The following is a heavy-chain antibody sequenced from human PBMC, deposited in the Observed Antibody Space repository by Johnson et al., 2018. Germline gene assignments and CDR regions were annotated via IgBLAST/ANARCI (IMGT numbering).Heavy chain of an antibody. V-gene: IGHV4-61*01. CDR2: IHHSGST. J-gene: IGHJ6*02. Sequence: QVQLQESGPGLVKPSETLSLTCTVSGGSVSSGTYYWSWIRQSPGKGLEWIGYIHHSGSTTYNPSLKSRVTIAVDTSKNQFSLKLRSVTAADTAVYYCARDRGSKSTIGYYGVDVWGQGTTVTGSS. D-gene: IGHD5/OR15-5a*01. CDR1: GGSVSSGTYY. CDR3: ARDRGSKSTIGYYGVDV.